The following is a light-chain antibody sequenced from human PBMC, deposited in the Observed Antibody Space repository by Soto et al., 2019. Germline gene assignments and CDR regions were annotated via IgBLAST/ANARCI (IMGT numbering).Light chain of an antibody. CDR2: GNS. J-gene: IGLJ1*01. Sequence: QSVLTQPPSVSGAPGQRVTISCTGSSSNIRAGYDVHWYQQLPGTAPKLLIYGNSNRPSGVPDRFSGSKSGTSASLAITGLQAEDEADYYCQSYDSSLSARYVFGTGTKVTVL. CDR1: SSNIRAGYD. V-gene: IGLV1-40*01. CDR3: QSYDSSLSARYV.